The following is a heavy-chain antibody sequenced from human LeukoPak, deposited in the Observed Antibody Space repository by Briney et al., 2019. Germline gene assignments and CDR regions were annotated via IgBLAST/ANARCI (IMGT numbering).Heavy chain of an antibody. CDR3: ARDDRYNWNYAFDI. CDR2: IYYSGST. CDR1: GGSISSSSYY. D-gene: IGHD1-7*01. V-gene: IGHV4-39*07. Sequence: SETLSLTCTVSGGSISSSSYYWGWIRQPPGKGLEWIGSIYYSGSTYYNPSLKSRVTISVDTSKNQFSLKLSSVTAADTAVYYCARDDRYNWNYAFDIWGQGTMVTVSS. J-gene: IGHJ3*02.